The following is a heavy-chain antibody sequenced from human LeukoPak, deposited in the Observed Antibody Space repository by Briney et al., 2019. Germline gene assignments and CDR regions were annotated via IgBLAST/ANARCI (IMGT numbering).Heavy chain of an antibody. Sequence: GGSLRLSCVASGLTFNNYNMNWVRQAPGKGLEWVAVISYDGSNIYYADSVKGRFTISRDNSKNTVYLQINSLRAEDTAVYSCARGAPYDFWSGYYDALIYYYGMDVWGQGTTVTVSS. D-gene: IGHD3-3*01. J-gene: IGHJ6*02. CDR3: ARGAPYDFWSGYYDALIYYYGMDV. V-gene: IGHV3-30-3*01. CDR2: ISYDGSNI. CDR1: GLTFNNYN.